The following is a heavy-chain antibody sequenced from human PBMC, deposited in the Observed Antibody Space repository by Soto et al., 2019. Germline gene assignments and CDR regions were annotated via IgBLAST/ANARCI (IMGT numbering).Heavy chain of an antibody. J-gene: IGHJ6*02. Sequence: EVQLVESGGGLVQPGGSLRLSCAASGFTFNNYDMHWVRQTTGKGLEWVSMIGTGGDTFYPGSVKGRLTISREDAKNSVYLQMNSLRAGDTAVYYCARGYSRSPGYSGLDVWGQGTTVTVSS. V-gene: IGHV3-13*01. CDR2: IGTGGDT. D-gene: IGHD6-13*01. CDR1: GFTFNNYD. CDR3: ARGYSRSPGYSGLDV.